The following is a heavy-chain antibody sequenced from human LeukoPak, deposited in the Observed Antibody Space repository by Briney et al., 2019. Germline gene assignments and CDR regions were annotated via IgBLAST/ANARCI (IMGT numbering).Heavy chain of an antibody. CDR1: GGSFSGYY. CDR2: INHSGST. V-gene: IGHV4-34*01. D-gene: IGHD2-21*02. Sequence: SETLPLTCAVYGGSFSGYYWSWIRQPPGKGLEWIGEINHSGSTNYNPSLKSRVTISVDTSKNQFSLKLSSVTAADTAVYYCARGGEVTAFDYWGQGTLVTVSS. J-gene: IGHJ4*02. CDR3: ARGGEVTAFDY.